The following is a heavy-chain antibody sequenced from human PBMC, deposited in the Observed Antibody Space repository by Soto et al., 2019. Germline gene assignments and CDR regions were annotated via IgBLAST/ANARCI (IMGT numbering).Heavy chain of an antibody. CDR1: GFTFRNYG. J-gene: IGHJ4*02. CDR3: ATARPFVRGGHGGDFAY. V-gene: IGHV3-30*03. CDR2: TSYDGSNI. Sequence: QVQLVESGGGVVQPGRSLRLSCEASGFTFRNYGMHWVRQAPGKGPEWVSFTSYDGSNIYYADSVKGRFTISRDNSKDTLYLQLNSLRTEDTAVYYCATARPFVRGGHGGDFAYWGRGTLVTVSS. D-gene: IGHD3-16*01.